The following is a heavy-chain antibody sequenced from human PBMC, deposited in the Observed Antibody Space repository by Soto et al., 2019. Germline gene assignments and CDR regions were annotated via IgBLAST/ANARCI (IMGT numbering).Heavy chain of an antibody. CDR1: GYTFTGYY. J-gene: IGHJ2*01. V-gene: IGHV1-2*02. D-gene: IGHD3-22*01. CDR3: ARDFKFHPRKYYYDSTAYWYFDL. CDR2: INPNSGGT. Sequence: QVQLVQSGAEVKKPGASVKVSCKASGYTFTGYYMHWVRQAPGQGLEWMGWINPNSGGTNYAQKFQVRVTMTRDTSISTAYMELSRLRSDDTAVYYCARDFKFHPRKYYYDSTAYWYFDLWGRGTLVTVSS.